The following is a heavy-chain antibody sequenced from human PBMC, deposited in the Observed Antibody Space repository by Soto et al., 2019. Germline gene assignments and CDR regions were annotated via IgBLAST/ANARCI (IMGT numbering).Heavy chain of an antibody. V-gene: IGHV3-23*01. D-gene: IGHD2-15*01. Sequence: GGSLRLSCAASGFTFSSYAMSWVRQAPGKGLEWVSAISGSGGSTYYADSVKGRFTISRDNSKNTLYLQMNSLRAEDTAVYYCAKDRSPPGVVVVAATHFDYWGQGTLVTVSS. CDR1: GFTFSSYA. CDR3: AKDRSPPGVVVVAATHFDY. CDR2: ISGSGGST. J-gene: IGHJ4*02.